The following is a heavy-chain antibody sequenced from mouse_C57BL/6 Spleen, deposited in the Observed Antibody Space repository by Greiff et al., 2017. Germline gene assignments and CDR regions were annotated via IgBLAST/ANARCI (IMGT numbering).Heavy chain of an antibody. CDR1: GYTFTSYW. J-gene: IGHJ2*01. D-gene: IGHD2-4*01. CDR3: ARYDYDGYYFDY. CDR2: INPSNGGT. V-gene: IGHV1-53*01. Sequence: QVQLQQPGTELVKPGASVKLSCKASGYTFTSYWMHWVKQRPGQGIEWIGNINPSNGGTNYNEKFKSKATLTVDKSSSTAYMQLSSLTSEDSAVYYCARYDYDGYYFDYWGQGTTLTVSS.